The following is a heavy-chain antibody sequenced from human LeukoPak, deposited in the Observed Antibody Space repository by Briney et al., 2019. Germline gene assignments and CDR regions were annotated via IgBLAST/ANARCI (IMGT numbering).Heavy chain of an antibody. D-gene: IGHD4-11*01. CDR3: ARGMDDYSNSPYYYGMDV. CDR1: GGTFSSYA. J-gene: IGHJ6*02. Sequence: SVKVSCKASGGTFSSYAISWVRQAPGQRLEWMGGIIPIFGTANYAQKFQGRVTITADESTSTAYMELSSLRSEDTAVYYCARGMDDYSNSPYYYGMDVWGQGTTATVSS. V-gene: IGHV1-69*13. CDR2: IIPIFGTA.